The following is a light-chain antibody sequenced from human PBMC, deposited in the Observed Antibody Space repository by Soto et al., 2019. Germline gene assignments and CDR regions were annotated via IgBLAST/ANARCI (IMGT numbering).Light chain of an antibody. CDR3: QQYNNWPSIT. J-gene: IGKJ5*01. CDR1: QSVGKY. Sequence: IVMTQSPSTLSLSPGERATLSCRASQSVGKYLVWYQQKPGQAPRLLIYGASTRATGIPARFSGSGSVTEFTLTISSLQSEDIAVYYCQQYNNWPSITFGQGTRLEIK. V-gene: IGKV3-15*01. CDR2: GAS.